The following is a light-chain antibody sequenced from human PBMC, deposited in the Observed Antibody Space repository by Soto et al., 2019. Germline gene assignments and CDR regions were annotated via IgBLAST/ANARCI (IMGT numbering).Light chain of an antibody. Sequence: EIVLTQSPATLSLSVGERATLSCRASQIVSSYLAWYQQRPGQAPRLLIYDASNMATGIPARFSGSGSGTDFTLTISSLQPEDFAVYYCQQRSNWPLTFGGGTKVEIK. CDR1: QIVSSY. CDR2: DAS. CDR3: QQRSNWPLT. J-gene: IGKJ4*02. V-gene: IGKV3-11*01.